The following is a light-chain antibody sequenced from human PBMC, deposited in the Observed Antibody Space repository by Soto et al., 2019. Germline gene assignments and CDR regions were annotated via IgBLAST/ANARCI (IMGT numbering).Light chain of an antibody. Sequence: EIVLTQSPGTLSLSPGERATLSCRASQSVSSNYLAWHQQKPGQAPRLLIYGASSRATGIPDRFSGSGSGTEFTLTISGLQPEDFAVYYCQQYNDWPPITFGQGTRLEIK. V-gene: IGKV3-20*01. CDR1: QSVSSNY. CDR2: GAS. J-gene: IGKJ5*01. CDR3: QQYNDWPPIT.